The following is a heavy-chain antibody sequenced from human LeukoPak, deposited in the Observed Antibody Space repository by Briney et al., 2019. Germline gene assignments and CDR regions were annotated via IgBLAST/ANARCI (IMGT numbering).Heavy chain of an antibody. CDR2: INPSGGST. Sequence: ASVKVSCKASGYTFTSYYIHWVRQAPGQGLEWMGIINPSGGSTSYPQKFQGRVTMTRDTSTSTVYMELSSLRSEDTAVYYCARMWELLQGFDYWGQGTLVTVSS. V-gene: IGHV1-46*01. CDR1: GYTFTSYY. J-gene: IGHJ4*02. CDR3: ARMWELLQGFDY. D-gene: IGHD1-26*01.